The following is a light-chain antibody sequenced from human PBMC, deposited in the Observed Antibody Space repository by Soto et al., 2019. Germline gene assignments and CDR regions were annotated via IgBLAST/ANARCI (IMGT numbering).Light chain of an antibody. CDR2: KAS. CDR3: QQYNNWPRT. J-gene: IGKJ1*01. CDR1: QTIDSW. V-gene: IGKV1-5*03. Sequence: DIQMTQSPSTLSASVGEGVTITCRASQTIDSWLAWYQQRPGKPPKLLIYKASTLASGVPSRFSGSGSGTEFTLTISSLQSEDFAVYYCQQYNNWPRTFGQGTKV.